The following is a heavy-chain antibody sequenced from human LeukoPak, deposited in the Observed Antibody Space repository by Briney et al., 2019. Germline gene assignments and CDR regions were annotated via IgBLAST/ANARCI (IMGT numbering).Heavy chain of an antibody. J-gene: IGHJ4*02. V-gene: IGHV3-30*04. CDR3: AKSAPLTTYFDY. CDR2: ISYDGSNK. D-gene: IGHD4-11*01. Sequence: GGSLRLSCAASGFTFSSYAMHWVRQAPGKGLEWVAVISYDGSNKYYADSVKGRFTISRDNSKNTLYLQMNSLRAEDTAVYYCAKSAPLTTYFDYWGQGTLVTVSS. CDR1: GFTFSSYA.